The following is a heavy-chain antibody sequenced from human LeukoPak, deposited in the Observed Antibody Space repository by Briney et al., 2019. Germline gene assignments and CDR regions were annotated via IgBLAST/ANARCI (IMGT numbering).Heavy chain of an antibody. Sequence: GGSLRLSCAASGFTFSSYEMICVRQAPGKGLEWVSYISSSGTTIYYADSVKGRSTISRDNAKNSLYLQMSSLRAEDTAVYYCARKLVHYFDYWGQGTLVTVSS. CDR3: ARKLVHYFDY. J-gene: IGHJ4*02. D-gene: IGHD6-6*01. CDR2: ISSSGTTI. CDR1: GFTFSSYE. V-gene: IGHV3-48*03.